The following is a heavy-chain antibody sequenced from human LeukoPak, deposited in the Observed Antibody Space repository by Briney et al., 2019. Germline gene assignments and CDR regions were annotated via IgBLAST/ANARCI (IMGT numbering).Heavy chain of an antibody. Sequence: GSLKLSCAASGFAFRTYSMHWVRQAPGKGLEWLAVITYDGKVQHYADSVKGRFTISRDNSRNTLFLQMNSLTVEDSAVYYCARNPAKGAATYFDNWGQGTLVTVSS. CDR3: ARNPAKGAATYFDN. CDR2: ITYDGKVQ. V-gene: IGHV3-30*04. D-gene: IGHD1-26*01. CDR1: GFAFRTYS. J-gene: IGHJ4*02.